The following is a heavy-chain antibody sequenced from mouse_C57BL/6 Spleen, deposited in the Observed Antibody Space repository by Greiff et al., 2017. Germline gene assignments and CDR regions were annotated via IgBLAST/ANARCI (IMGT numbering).Heavy chain of an antibody. V-gene: IGHV1-59*01. CDR1: GYTFTSYW. CDR3: ATAFYYSNYVWFAY. Sequence: QVQLQQPGAELVRPGTSVKLSCKASGYTFTSYWMHWLKQRPGQGLEWIGVIDPSDSYTNYNQKFKGKATLTVDTSSSTAYMQLSSLTSEDSAVYYCATAFYYSNYVWFAYWGQGTLVTVSA. D-gene: IGHD2-5*01. CDR2: IDPSDSYT. J-gene: IGHJ3*01.